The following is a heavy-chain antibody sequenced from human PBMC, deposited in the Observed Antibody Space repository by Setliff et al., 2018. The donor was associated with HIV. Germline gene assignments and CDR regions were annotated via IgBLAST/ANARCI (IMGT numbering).Heavy chain of an antibody. D-gene: IGHD5-12*01. CDR1: GLTFSNYW. V-gene: IGHV3-7*01. CDR2: IKQDGSEK. CDR3: RMGHYDGSD. Sequence: AGGSLRLSCAASGLTFSNYWMNWVRQAPGRGLEWVANIKQDGSEKYHVDSARGRFSISRDNAQNSLYLQMNSLRAEDTAVYYCRMGHYDGSDWGQGTLVTVSS. J-gene: IGHJ4*02.